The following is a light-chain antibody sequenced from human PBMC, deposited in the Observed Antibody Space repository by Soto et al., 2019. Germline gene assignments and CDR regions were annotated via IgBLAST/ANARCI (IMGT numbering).Light chain of an antibody. CDR3: SSYTTAYFYV. J-gene: IGLJ1*01. CDR1: SSDVGAYNY. V-gene: IGLV2-14*01. Sequence: QSVLTQPASVSGSPGQSITMSCTGSSSDVGAYNYVSWYQQHPGKAPKLIIHGVTNRPSGVSNRFSGSKSDYTAPLTISGLQAEDEADYYCSSYTTAYFYVFGTGTKVTVL. CDR2: GVT.